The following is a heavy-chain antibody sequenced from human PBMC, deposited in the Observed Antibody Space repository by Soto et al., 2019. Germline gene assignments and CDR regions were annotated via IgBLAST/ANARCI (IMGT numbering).Heavy chain of an antibody. Sequence: SETLSLTCSVSGDPVSRGSYYWTWVRQHPVKGLEWIGYIYHTGSTYYNPSLQSRLIMSIDTSKNQFSLHLYSVTAADTAVYFCVAKLGTTHYFDFWGQGSLVTVSS. D-gene: IGHD7-27*01. V-gene: IGHV4-31*03. CDR1: GDPVSRGSYY. CDR3: VAKLGTTHYFDF. J-gene: IGHJ4*02. CDR2: IYHTGST.